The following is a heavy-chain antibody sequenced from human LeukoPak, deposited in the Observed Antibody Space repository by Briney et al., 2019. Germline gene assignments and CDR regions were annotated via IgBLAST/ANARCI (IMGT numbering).Heavy chain of an antibody. J-gene: IGHJ3*01. CDR2: ITSGGSP. V-gene: IGHV3-23*01. CDR1: GFTFSNYA. Sequence: PGGSLRLSCAASGFTFSNYAVMWVRQAPGQGLEWVSAITSGGSPRYADSVKGRITISRDNSKNTLYLQMNSLKTEDTAQYFCARDPNGDYIGAFEFWGQGTGVTVSS. CDR3: ARDPNGDYIGAFEF. D-gene: IGHD4-17*01.